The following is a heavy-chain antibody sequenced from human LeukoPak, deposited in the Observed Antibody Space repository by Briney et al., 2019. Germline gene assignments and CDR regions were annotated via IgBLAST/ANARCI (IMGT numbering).Heavy chain of an antibody. CDR2: INHSGST. D-gene: IGHD6-13*01. CDR1: GGSFSGYY. J-gene: IGHJ4*02. CDR3: ASPTLISSWYSPAGFDY. V-gene: IGHV4-34*01. Sequence: PSETLSLTCAVYGGSFSGYYWSWIRQPPGKGLEWIGEINHSGSTNYNPSLKSRVTISVDTSKNQFSLKLSSVTAADTAVYYCASPTLISSWYSPAGFDYWGQGTLVTVSS.